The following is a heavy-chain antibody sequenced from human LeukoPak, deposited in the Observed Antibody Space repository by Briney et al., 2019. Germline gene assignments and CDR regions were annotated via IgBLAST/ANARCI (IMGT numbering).Heavy chain of an antibody. CDR1: GGSISSYY. CDR3: ATTTTVVTPGTSPSNDAFDI. CDR2: IYYSGST. D-gene: IGHD4-23*01. Sequence: SETLSLTCTVSGGSISSYYWSWIRQPPGKGLEWIGYIYYSGSTNYNPSLKSRVTISVDTSKNQFSLKLSSVTAADTAVYYCATTTTVVTPGTSPSNDAFDIWGQGTMVTVSS. V-gene: IGHV4-59*01. J-gene: IGHJ3*02.